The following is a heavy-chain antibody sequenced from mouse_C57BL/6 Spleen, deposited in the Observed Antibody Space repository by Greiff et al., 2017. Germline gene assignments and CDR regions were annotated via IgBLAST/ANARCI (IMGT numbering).Heavy chain of an antibody. Sequence: VQLVESGAELARPGASVKLSCKASGYTFISYGISWVKQRTGQGLEWIGEIYPRSGNTYYNEKFKGKATLTADKSSSTAYMELRSLTSEDSAVYFCARSNYRNYFDYWGQGTTLTVSS. V-gene: IGHV1-81*01. CDR3: ARSNYRNYFDY. J-gene: IGHJ2*01. CDR2: IYPRSGNT. D-gene: IGHD2-14*01. CDR1: GYTFISYG.